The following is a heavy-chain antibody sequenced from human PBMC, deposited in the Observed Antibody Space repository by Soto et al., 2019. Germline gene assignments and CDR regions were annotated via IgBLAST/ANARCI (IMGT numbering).Heavy chain of an antibody. D-gene: IGHD3-10*01. CDR2: ISGSGGST. J-gene: IGHJ4*02. V-gene: IGHV3-23*01. CDR3: AKDDYYGSGSYPSPYYFDY. Sequence: PGGSLRLSCAASGFAFSSYAMSWVRQAPGKGLEWVSAISGSGGSTYYADSVKGRFTISRDNSKNTLYLQMNSLRAEDTAVYYCAKDDYYGSGSYPSPYYFDYWGQGTLVTVSS. CDR1: GFAFSSYA.